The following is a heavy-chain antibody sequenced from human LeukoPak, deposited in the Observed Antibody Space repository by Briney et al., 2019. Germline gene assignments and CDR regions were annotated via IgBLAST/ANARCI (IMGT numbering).Heavy chain of an antibody. CDR2: IGGSGGST. Sequence: GGSLRLSCAASGFTFSDYWMTWVRQAPGKGLEWVSGIGGSGGSTYYADSVKGRFIISRDNYKNTVYVLMNSLTAEHAALYLCDKGGGLFTDFFLLEYWGQGTLVTVSS. CDR3: DKGGGLFTDFFLLEY. V-gene: IGHV3-23*01. D-gene: IGHD3-16*01. CDR1: GFTFSDYW. J-gene: IGHJ4*02.